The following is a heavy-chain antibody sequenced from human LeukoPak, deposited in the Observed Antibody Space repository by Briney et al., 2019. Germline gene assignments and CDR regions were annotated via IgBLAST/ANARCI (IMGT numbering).Heavy chain of an antibody. CDR2: IIPIFGTA. CDR3: VYGDCGAMGMDV. J-gene: IGHJ6*02. V-gene: IGHV1-69*01. CDR1: GGTFSSYA. D-gene: IGHD4-17*01. Sequence: SVKVSCKASGGTFSSYAISWVRQAAGQGLEWMGGIIPIFGTANYAQKFQGRVTITADESTSTAYMELSSLRSEDTAVYYCVYGDCGAMGMDVWGQGTTVTVSS.